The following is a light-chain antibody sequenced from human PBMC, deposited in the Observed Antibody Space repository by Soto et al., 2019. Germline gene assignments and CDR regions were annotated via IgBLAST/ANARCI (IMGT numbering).Light chain of an antibody. V-gene: IGLV2-14*01. Sequence: QSALPQPASVSGSPGQSITISCTGTSSDVGGYHYVSWYQQHPGKAPKLMIYDVSNRPSGVSNRFSSYKSGNTASLTISGLQAEDEADYYCSSYTSSSTVVFGGGTKLTVL. CDR3: SSYTSSSTVV. CDR1: SSDVGGYHY. J-gene: IGLJ2*01. CDR2: DVS.